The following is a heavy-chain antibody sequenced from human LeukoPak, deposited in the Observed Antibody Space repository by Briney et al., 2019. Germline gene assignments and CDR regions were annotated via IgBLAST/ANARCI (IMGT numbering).Heavy chain of an antibody. D-gene: IGHD1-1*01. CDR2: ISYDGSNK. Sequence: GGSLRLSCAAAGFTFSSYAMHWVRQAPGKGLEWVAVISYDGSNKYYADSVKGRFTISRDNSKNTLYLQMNSLRAEDTAVYYCARDSGWNDGIFDYWGQGTLVTVSS. V-gene: IGHV3-30*04. CDR1: GFTFSSYA. CDR3: ARDSGWNDGIFDY. J-gene: IGHJ4*02.